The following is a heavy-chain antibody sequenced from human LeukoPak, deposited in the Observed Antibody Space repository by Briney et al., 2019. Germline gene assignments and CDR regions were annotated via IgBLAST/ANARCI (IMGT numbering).Heavy chain of an antibody. J-gene: IGHJ6*02. CDR1: GYTFTSYY. CDR2: INPSGGST. D-gene: IGHD2-2*02. Sequence: ASVKVSCKASGYTFTSYYMHWVRQAPGQGLEWMGIINPSGGSTNYAQKFQGRVTITADESTSTAYMELSSLRSEDTAVYYCAETHTYASNLYYYYGMDVWGQGTTVTVSS. V-gene: IGHV1-46*01. CDR3: AETHTYASNLYYYYGMDV.